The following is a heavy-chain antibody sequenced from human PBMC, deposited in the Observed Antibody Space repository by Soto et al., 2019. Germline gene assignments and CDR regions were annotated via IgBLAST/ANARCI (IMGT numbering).Heavy chain of an antibody. J-gene: IGHJ5*02. D-gene: IGHD6-19*01. CDR2: IKQDGSEK. CDR1: GFTFSSYW. CDR3: AREEADSSADLIDP. V-gene: IGHV3-7*01. Sequence: EVQLVESGGGLVQPVGSLRLSCAPSGFTFSSYWMSWVRQAPGKGLEWVANIKQDGSEKYYVDSVKGRFTISRDNAKNSLYLQMNSLRAEDTAVYYCAREEADSSADLIDPWGQGTLVTVSS.